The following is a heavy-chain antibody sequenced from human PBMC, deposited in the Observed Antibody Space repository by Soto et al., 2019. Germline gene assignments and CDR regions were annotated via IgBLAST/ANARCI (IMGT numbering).Heavy chain of an antibody. CDR3: AKLLGYCGSTSCSSSDY. Sequence: GESLKISCKGSGYSFTSYWIGWLRQMPGKGLEWMGIIYPGDSYTRYSPSFQGQVTISADKSISTAFLQWSSLKASDTAMYYCAKLLGYCGSTSCSSSDYWGQGTLVTVSS. D-gene: IGHD2-2*01. CDR2: IYPGDSYT. J-gene: IGHJ4*02. V-gene: IGHV5-51*01. CDR1: GYSFTSYW.